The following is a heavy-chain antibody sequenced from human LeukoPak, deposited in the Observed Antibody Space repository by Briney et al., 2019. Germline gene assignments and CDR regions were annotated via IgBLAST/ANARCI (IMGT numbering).Heavy chain of an antibody. J-gene: IGHJ5*02. CDR3: ARLRRHRSRWFDP. CDR1: GGSISSSSYY. CDR2: INHSGST. D-gene: IGHD3-16*02. V-gene: IGHV4-39*07. Sequence: PSETLSLTCTVSGGSISSSSYYWGWIRQPPGKGLEWIGEINHSGSTNYNPSLKSRVTISVDTSKNQFSLKLSSVTAADTAVYYCARLRRHRSRWFDPWGQGTLVTVSS.